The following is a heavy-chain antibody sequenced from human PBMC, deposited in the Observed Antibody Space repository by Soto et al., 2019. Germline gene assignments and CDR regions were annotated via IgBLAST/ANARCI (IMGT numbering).Heavy chain of an antibody. D-gene: IGHD3-10*01. CDR1: GGSISSGGYY. Sequence: SETLSLTCTVSGGSISSGGYYWNWIRQPPGKGLEWIGYVFYSGATDYSPSLKSRAAISMDTSKNQFSLSLTSVTAADTAVYYCARAGFSYGHLLFWGQGIRVTVSS. J-gene: IGHJ4*02. CDR3: ARAGFSYGHLLF. CDR2: VFYSGAT. V-gene: IGHV4-30-4*01.